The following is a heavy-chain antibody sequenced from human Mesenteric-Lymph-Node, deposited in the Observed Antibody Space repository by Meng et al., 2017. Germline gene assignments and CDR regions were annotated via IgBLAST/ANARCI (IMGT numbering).Heavy chain of an antibody. J-gene: IGHJ6*02. V-gene: IGHV3-11*04. D-gene: IGHD3-9*01. Sequence: GESLKISCAASGFTFDDYAMHWIRQAPGKGLELVSYVTSSPLRTYYADSVKGRFTIYRDNAKNSLSLQMNSLTAEDTAVYYCARTYYAILLGNGLDVWGQGTTVTVSS. CDR2: VTSSPLRT. CDR3: ARTYYAILLGNGLDV. CDR1: GFTFDDYA.